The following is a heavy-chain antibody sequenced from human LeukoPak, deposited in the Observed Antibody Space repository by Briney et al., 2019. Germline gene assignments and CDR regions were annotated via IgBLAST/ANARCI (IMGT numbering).Heavy chain of an antibody. CDR1: GFTFSNSL. V-gene: IGHV3-74*01. J-gene: IGHJ4*02. D-gene: IGHD5-24*01. CDR2: IDTDGSTT. CDR3: ARDRDSYNY. Sequence: GGSLRLSCAASGFTFSNSLMHWARHVPGKGLVWVAHIDTDGSTTHYADSVEGRFTISRDNAKNTLYLQMNILRADDAAVYYCARDRDSYNYWGQGTLVTVSS.